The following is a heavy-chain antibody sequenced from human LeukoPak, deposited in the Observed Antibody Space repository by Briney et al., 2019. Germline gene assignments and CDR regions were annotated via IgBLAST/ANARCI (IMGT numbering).Heavy chain of an antibody. V-gene: IGHV3-66*01. CDR2: IHINGDT. D-gene: IGHD3-22*01. CDR3: ARDGLDSSGPVAFDI. Sequence: GGSLRLSCVASELTVSSNYMSWVRQAPGKGLEWVSIIHINGDTHYADSVRGRFTISRDNSKNTLYLQMNSLRSEDTAVYYCARDGLDSSGPVAFDIWGQGTMVTVSS. CDR1: ELTVSSNY. J-gene: IGHJ3*02.